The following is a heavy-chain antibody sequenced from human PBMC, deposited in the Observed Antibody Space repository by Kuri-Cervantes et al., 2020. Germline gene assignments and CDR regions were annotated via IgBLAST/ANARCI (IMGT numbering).Heavy chain of an antibody. CDR1: GFTFSNYW. Sequence: GGSLRLSCAASGFTFSNYWMSWVRQAPGKGLEWVANIKGDGRQKYYVDSVKGRFTISRDNAKNSLYLQMNSLRAEDTAVYYCARAPNNWNYYLYYFDYWGQGTLVTVSS. J-gene: IGHJ4*02. D-gene: IGHD1-7*01. CDR3: ARAPNNWNYYLYYFDY. CDR2: IKGDGRQK. V-gene: IGHV3-7*01.